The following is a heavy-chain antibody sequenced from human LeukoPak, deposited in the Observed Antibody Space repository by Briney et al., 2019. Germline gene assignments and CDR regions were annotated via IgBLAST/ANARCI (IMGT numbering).Heavy chain of an antibody. CDR1: GFTLSSYA. Sequence: GGSLRLSCAASGFTLSSYAMSWVRQAPGKGLEWVSAISVSGNTYHADSVKGRFTISRDNSKNTLYLQMNTLRTEDTAVFYCAKDSHNSVYYYGSGSAVDYWGQGTQVTVSS. D-gene: IGHD3-10*01. CDR2: ISVSGNT. J-gene: IGHJ4*02. V-gene: IGHV3-23*01. CDR3: AKDSHNSVYYYGSGSAVDY.